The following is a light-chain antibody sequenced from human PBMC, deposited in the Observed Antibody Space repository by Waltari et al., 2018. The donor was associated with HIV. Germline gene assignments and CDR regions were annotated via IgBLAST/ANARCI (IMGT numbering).Light chain of an antibody. Sequence: EIVLTQSPGTLSLSPGERATLSCRASQSVCSSYLAWYQVKPGQAPRLLVYGASSRAADIPDRFSGSGSGTDFTLTIRRLEAEDVAVYYCQQYGSTPRTFGQGTKLEIK. J-gene: IGKJ2*01. CDR3: QQYGSTPRT. CDR2: GAS. V-gene: IGKV3-20*01. CDR1: QSVCSSY.